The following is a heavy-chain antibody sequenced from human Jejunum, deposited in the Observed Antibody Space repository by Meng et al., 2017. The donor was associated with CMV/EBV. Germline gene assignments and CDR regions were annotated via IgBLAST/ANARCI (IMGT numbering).Heavy chain of an antibody. V-gene: IGHV3-30-3*02. CDR1: A. Sequence: AMHWVRQAPGKGLEWVAALLYDGRTKYFADSVKGRLTISRDNSKNIVYLQMSSLRGEDTAVYYCTKNVKGGYCTSTSCFIPGMDVWGQGTTVTVSS. CDR3: TKNVKGGYCTSTSCFIPGMDV. CDR2: LLYDGRTK. J-gene: IGHJ6*02. D-gene: IGHD2-2*01.